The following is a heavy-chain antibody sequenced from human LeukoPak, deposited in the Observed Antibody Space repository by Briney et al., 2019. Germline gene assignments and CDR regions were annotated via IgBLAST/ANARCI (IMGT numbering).Heavy chain of an antibody. V-gene: IGHV3-7*03. CDR1: GFTFSNYW. Sequence: GGSLRLSCAVSGFTFSNYWMSWVRQAPGKGLEWVANIKQTGSEKYYVDSVRGRFTISRDNAKNSLYLQMNSLRAEDTALYYCAKDNSGGYGSGSDFDYWGQGTLVTVSS. CDR2: IKQTGSEK. CDR3: AKDNSGGYGSGSDFDY. D-gene: IGHD3-10*01. J-gene: IGHJ4*02.